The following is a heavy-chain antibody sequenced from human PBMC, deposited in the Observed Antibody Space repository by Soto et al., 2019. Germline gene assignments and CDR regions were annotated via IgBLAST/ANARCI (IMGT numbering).Heavy chain of an antibody. CDR2: INAGNGNT. CDR3: ARGLNGYLHYFDY. D-gene: IGHD5-18*01. CDR1: GYTFTSYA. V-gene: IGHV1-3*01. J-gene: IGHJ4*02. Sequence: ASVKVSCKASGYTFTSYAMHWVRQAPGQRLEWMGWINAGNGNTKYSQKFQGRVTITRDTSASTAYMELSSLRSEDTAVYHCARGLNGYLHYFDYWGQGTQVTVSS.